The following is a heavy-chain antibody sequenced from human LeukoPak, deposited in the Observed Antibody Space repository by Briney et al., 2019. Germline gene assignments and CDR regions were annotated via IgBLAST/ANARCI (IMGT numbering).Heavy chain of an antibody. CDR2: ISADNGNT. CDR3: AREIWSGYYGGA. D-gene: IGHD3-3*01. CDR1: GYTFTSYG. J-gene: IGHJ4*02. V-gene: IGHV1-18*01. Sequence: ASVKVSRKASGYTFTSYGISWVRQAPGQGLEWMGWISADNGNTNYAQKLQGRVTMTTDTSTSTAYMELRSLRSDDTAVYYCAREIWSGYYGGAWGQGTLVTVSS.